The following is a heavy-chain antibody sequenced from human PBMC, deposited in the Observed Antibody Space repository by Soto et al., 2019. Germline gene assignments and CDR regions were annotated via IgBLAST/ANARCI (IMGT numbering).Heavy chain of an antibody. CDR1: GGSISSGGYS. J-gene: IGHJ4*02. CDR3: ARADDYYDSSGYVH. V-gene: IGHV4-30-2*01. D-gene: IGHD3-22*01. Sequence: PSETLSLTCAVSGGSISSGGYSWSWIRQPPGKGLEWIGYIYHSGSTYYNPSLKSRVTISVDRSKNQFSLKLSSVTAADTAVYYCARADDYYDSSGYVHWGQGTLVTVSS. CDR2: IYHSGST.